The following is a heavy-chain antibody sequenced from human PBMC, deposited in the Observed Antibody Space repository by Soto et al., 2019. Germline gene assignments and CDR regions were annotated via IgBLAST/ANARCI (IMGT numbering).Heavy chain of an antibody. CDR3: AKGPLPISTTLWVDY. Sequence: QVQLVESGGGVVQPGRSLRLSCAASGFTFSTYAMHWVRQAPGKGLEWVAVISYDGSNKYYADSVKGRFTISRDNCKNTLYLQMNSLRAEDTAVYYCAKGPLPISTTLWVDYWGQGTLVTVSS. CDR2: ISYDGSNK. D-gene: IGHD2-2*01. J-gene: IGHJ4*02. V-gene: IGHV3-30-3*01. CDR1: GFTFSTYA.